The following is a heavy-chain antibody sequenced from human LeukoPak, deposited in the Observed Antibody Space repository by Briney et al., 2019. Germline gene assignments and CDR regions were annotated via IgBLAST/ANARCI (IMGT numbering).Heavy chain of an antibody. CDR1: GYSFTSYW. V-gene: IGHV5-51*01. Sequence: HGESLKISCKGSGYSFTSYWIGWVRQMPGKGLEWMGIIYPGDSDTGYSPSFQGQVTISADKSISTAYLQWSSLKASDTAMYYCARIYYYDSSGYYQAFDYWGQGTLVAVSS. D-gene: IGHD3-22*01. CDR3: ARIYYYDSSGYYQAFDY. J-gene: IGHJ4*02. CDR2: IYPGDSDT.